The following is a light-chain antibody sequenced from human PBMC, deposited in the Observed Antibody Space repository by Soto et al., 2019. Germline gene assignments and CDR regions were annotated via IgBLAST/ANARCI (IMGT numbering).Light chain of an antibody. V-gene: IGKV3-20*01. J-gene: IGKJ1*01. CDR2: GAS. CDR1: QSVSSSY. CDR3: QQYGTSPT. Sequence: EIVLTQSPGTLSLSPGERATLSCRASQSVSSSYLAWYQQKPGQAPRLLIYGASSRATGTPDRFSGSGSGTYFTLTISRLETEDFAVYYCQQYGTSPTFGHGTKVEIK.